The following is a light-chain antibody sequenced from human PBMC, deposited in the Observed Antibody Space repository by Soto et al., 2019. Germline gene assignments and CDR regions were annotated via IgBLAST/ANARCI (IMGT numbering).Light chain of an antibody. CDR1: GS. CDR2: DVN. Sequence: QSALTQPASVSGSPGQSITISCTGTGSVSWYQQHPGKAPKLIMYDVNRRPSGVSYRFSGSKSGDTASLTISGVQADDEADYYCSSYTGNTYVLGGGTKVTVL. J-gene: IGLJ3*02. CDR3: SSYTGNTYV. V-gene: IGLV2-14*01.